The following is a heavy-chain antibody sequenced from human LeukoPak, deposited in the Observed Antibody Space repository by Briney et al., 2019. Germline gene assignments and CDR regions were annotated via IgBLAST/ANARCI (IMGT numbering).Heavy chain of an antibody. CDR2: VSGNGGDI. D-gene: IGHD1-14*01. V-gene: IGHV3-23*01. Sequence: GGSLRLSCAASGFIFSSQALSWVRQAPGKGLEWVSSVSGNGGDIYYTDSVKGRFTISRDNSRNTLYLQMNSLRADDTAVYYCAKEDRQVRSGFDPWGQGTLVTVSS. J-gene: IGHJ5*02. CDR1: GFIFSSQA. CDR3: AKEDRQVRSGFDP.